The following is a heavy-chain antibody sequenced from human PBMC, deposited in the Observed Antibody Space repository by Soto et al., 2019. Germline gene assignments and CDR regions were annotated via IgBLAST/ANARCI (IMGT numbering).Heavy chain of an antibody. J-gene: IGHJ1*01. CDR3: ARWGTTGGLDV. Sequence: QVQLVESGGGVVQPGTSLRLSCVGSGFTVSSYVIHWVRQAPGKGLEWVALTSYDGSGKYYGDSVRGRFTISRDNSRNTVDLQMDSLRLEDTALYYCARWGTTGGLDVWGQGTLVSVS. CDR1: GFTVSSYV. V-gene: IGHV3-30*19. D-gene: IGHD3-16*01. CDR2: TSYDGSGK.